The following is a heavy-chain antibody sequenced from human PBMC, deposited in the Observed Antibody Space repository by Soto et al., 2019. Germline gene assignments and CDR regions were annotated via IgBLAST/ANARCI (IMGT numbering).Heavy chain of an antibody. D-gene: IGHD6-13*01. J-gene: IGHJ5*02. CDR3: ARRGSISWYWFDP. CDR2: IIPILGIA. Sequence: QVQLVQSGAEVKKPGSSVKVSCKASGGTFSSYTISWVRLAPGPGLEWLGRIIPILGIANYAQKFQGRVTITADKSTSTAYMELSILRSEHTAVCCGARRGSISWYWFDPWGRGTQVTVSS. V-gene: IGHV1-69*02. CDR1: GGTFSSYT.